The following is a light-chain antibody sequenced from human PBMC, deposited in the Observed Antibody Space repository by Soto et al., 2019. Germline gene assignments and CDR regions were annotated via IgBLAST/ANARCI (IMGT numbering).Light chain of an antibody. J-gene: IGLJ1*01. CDR1: SSDVGGYNY. Sequence: QSAPTQPASVSGSPGQSITISCTGTSSDVGGYNYVAWYQQHPGKAPKLIIYDVSKRPSGVSNRFSGSKSGNTASLTISGLQADDEADYHCSSYTSSSTPDVFGTGTKVTVL. V-gene: IGLV2-14*03. CDR3: SSYTSSSTPDV. CDR2: DVS.